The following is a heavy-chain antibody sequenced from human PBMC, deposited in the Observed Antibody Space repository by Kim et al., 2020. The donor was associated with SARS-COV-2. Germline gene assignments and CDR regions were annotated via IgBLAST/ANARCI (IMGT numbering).Heavy chain of an antibody. CDR1: GGSISSGGYY. Sequence: SETLSLTCTVSGGSISSGGYYWSWIRQHPGKGLEWIGYIYYSGSTYYNPSLKSRVTISVDTSKNQFSLKLSSVTAADTAVYYCARAYEIVTIFGVVTDYYFDYWGQGTLVTVSS. CDR2: IYYSGST. D-gene: IGHD3-3*01. CDR3: ARAYEIVTIFGVVTDYYFDY. V-gene: IGHV4-31*03. J-gene: IGHJ4*02.